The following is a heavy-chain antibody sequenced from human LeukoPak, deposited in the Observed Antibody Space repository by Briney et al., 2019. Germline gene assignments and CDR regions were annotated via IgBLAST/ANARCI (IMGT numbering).Heavy chain of an antibody. V-gene: IGHV4-59*01. CDR3: ARLALGYCSGGTCPYYFDH. Sequence: SETLSLTCTVSGGSIGNYYWSWVRQPPGKGLEWIAYIAYSGSARYNPSLESRVTISVDTSKNQFSLKLTSVTAADSAVYYCARLALGYCSGGTCPYYFDHWGQGTLVTVSS. D-gene: IGHD2-15*01. J-gene: IGHJ4*02. CDR2: IAYSGSA. CDR1: GGSIGNYY.